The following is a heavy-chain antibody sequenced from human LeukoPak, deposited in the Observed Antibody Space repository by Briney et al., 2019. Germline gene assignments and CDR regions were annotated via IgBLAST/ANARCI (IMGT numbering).Heavy chain of an antibody. CDR1: VDTFRSYA. D-gene: IGHD5-24*01. Sequence: SVKGSCKAFVDTFRSYAISWVRQTPGQRLEWMGWIIPIIGTTNYAQKFQGRVTITTDESTSTAYMELSSLRSEDTAVYYCARGQEMTFDIWGQGTMVTVSS. V-gene: IGHV1-69*05. CDR3: ARGQEMTFDI. CDR2: IIPIIGTT. J-gene: IGHJ3*02.